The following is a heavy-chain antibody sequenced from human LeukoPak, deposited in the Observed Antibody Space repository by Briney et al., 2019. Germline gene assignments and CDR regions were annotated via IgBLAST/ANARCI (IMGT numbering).Heavy chain of an antibody. J-gene: IGHJ4*02. CDR3: ARDSSSCYRGVDY. Sequence: SETLSLTCTVSGGSISSSSYYWGWIRQPPGKGLEWIGSIYYSGSTYYNPSLKSRVTISVDTSKNQFSLKLSSVTAADTAVYYWARDSSSCYRGVDYWGQETLVTVSS. V-gene: IGHV4-39*07. CDR1: GGSISSSSYY. D-gene: IGHD6-13*01. CDR2: IYYSGST.